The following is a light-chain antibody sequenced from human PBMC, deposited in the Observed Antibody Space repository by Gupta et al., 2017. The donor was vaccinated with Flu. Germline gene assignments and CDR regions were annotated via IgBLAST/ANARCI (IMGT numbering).Light chain of an antibody. CDR3: QQYSSVPHT. CDR2: WAF. CDR1: QSVLDSSRNNTC. V-gene: IGKV4-1*01. J-gene: IGKJ1*01. Sequence: DIVMTQSPDSLAVSLGERATITCKSSQSVLDSSRNNTCLAWYQEIPGQPPKLLISWAFTRETGVPYRFSGSGSGKDFTLTIRSLQAEDVAVYYCQQYSSVPHTFGLGTKVEIK.